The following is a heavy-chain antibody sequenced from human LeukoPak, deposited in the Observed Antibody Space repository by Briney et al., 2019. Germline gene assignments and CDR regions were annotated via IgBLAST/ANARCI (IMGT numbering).Heavy chain of an antibody. CDR1: GGSISSYY. Sequence: SETLSLTCTVSGGSISSYYWSWIRQPPGKGLEWIGYIYTSGSTNCNPSLKSRVTISVDTSKNQVSLKVSSVTAADTAVYYCARAPTKIYYYMDVWGKGTTVTVSS. CDR3: ARAPTKIYYYMDV. J-gene: IGHJ6*03. V-gene: IGHV4-4*09. D-gene: IGHD5-24*01. CDR2: IYTSGST.